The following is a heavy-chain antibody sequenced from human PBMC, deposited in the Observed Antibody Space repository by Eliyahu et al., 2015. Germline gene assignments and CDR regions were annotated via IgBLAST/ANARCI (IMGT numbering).Heavy chain of an antibody. Sequence: EVQLLESGGGLVQPGGSLRXSCAASGFXFSNYVMNWVRQAPGKGLDWVSSLSGSGTSTFYADSVKGRFTISRDNSKDTLYLQMNSLRAEDTAVYYCVRRSRDNSDWGFFDFWGQGILVTVSS. V-gene: IGHV3-23*01. CDR1: GFXFSNYV. D-gene: IGHD6-19*01. CDR3: VRRSRDNSDWGFFDF. CDR2: LSGSGTST. J-gene: IGHJ4*01.